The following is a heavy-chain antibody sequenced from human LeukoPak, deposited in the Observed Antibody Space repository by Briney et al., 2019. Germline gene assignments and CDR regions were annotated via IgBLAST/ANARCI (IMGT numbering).Heavy chain of an antibody. Sequence: PSQTLSLTCTVSGGSISSGGYYWSWISQHPGKGLEWIGYIYYSGSTYYNPSLKSRVTISVDTSKNQFSLKLSSVTAADTAVYYCARAGPIRYCSGGSCCSTFDYWGQGTLVTVSS. CDR2: IYYSGST. D-gene: IGHD2-15*01. CDR3: ARAGPIRYCSGGSCCSTFDY. CDR1: GGSISSGGYY. J-gene: IGHJ4*02. V-gene: IGHV4-31*03.